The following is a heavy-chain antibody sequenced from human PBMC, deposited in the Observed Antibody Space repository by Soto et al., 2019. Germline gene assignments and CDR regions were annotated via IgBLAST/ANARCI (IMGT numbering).Heavy chain of an antibody. CDR3: ARGWWRGIVVVVAAHRGVEFDY. D-gene: IGHD2-15*01. Sequence: PSETLSLTCTVSGGSISSSSYYWGWIRQPPGKGLEWIGCIYYSGSTNYNPSLKSRVTISVDTSKNQFSLKLSSVTAADTAVYYCARGWWRGIVVVVAAHRGVEFDYWGQGALVTVSS. J-gene: IGHJ4*02. CDR1: GGSISSSSYY. V-gene: IGHV4-39*07. CDR2: IYYSGST.